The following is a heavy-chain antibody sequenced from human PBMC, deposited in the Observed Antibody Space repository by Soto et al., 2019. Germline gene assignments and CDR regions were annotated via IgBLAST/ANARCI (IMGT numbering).Heavy chain of an antibody. D-gene: IGHD4-17*01. V-gene: IGHV4-59*01. Sequence: SQTMSLTWAVEGGSFIGYYWSWISQPPGKRLEWIGYVYYSGTTNYNPSLKSRVTISVDLSKNQFSLRLSSVTTADTALYYCARTTAVPNTLRSRYFFDYWGQGTLVTVSS. J-gene: IGHJ4*02. CDR2: VYYSGTT. CDR1: GGSFIGYY. CDR3: ARTTAVPNTLRSRYFFDY.